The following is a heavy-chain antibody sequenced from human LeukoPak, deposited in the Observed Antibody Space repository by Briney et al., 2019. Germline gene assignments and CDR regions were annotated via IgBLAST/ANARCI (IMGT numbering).Heavy chain of an antibody. J-gene: IGHJ3*02. CDR3: ARQRGNYGAFDI. Sequence: PSETLSLTCTVSGVSISSSSYYWGWIRQPPGKGLEWIGSIYYSGSTYYNPSLKSRVTISVDTSKNQFSLKLSSVTAADTAVYYCARQRGNYGAFDIWGQGTMVTVSS. CDR2: IYYSGST. D-gene: IGHD4-11*01. V-gene: IGHV4-39*01. CDR1: GVSISSSSYY.